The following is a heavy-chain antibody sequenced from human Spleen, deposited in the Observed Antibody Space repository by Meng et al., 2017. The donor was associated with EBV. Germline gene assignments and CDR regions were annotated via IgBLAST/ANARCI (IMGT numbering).Heavy chain of an antibody. D-gene: IGHD4-23*01. CDR1: GYTFTSYV. J-gene: IGHJ4*02. CDR2: MNPNSGIT. CDR3: ARKDGGSSVSA. V-gene: IGHV1-8*01. Sequence: QVQLVQSGCELRKPGASVSVSCKASGYTFTSYVMNWVRQATGQGLEWMGWMNPNSGITDYAQKFQGRVTMTRNTSMNTAYMELTSLTSDDTAVYYCARKDGGSSVSAWGQGTLVTVSS.